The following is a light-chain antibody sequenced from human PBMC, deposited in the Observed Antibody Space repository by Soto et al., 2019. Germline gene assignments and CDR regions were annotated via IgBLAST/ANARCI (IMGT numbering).Light chain of an antibody. Sequence: DIQMTQSPSTLSASVGDRVTITCRASQSISSWLAWYQQKPGKAPKLLIYDASSLESGVPSRSSGSGSGTEFTLTISSPQPDDFATYYCQQYNSYSPWTFGQGTKVESK. CDR2: DAS. CDR3: QQYNSYSPWT. CDR1: QSISSW. V-gene: IGKV1-5*01. J-gene: IGKJ1*01.